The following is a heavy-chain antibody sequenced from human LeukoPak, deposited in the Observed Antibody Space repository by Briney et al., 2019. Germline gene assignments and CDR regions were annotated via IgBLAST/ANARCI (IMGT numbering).Heavy chain of an antibody. J-gene: IGHJ4*02. CDR1: GFTFSSYS. CDR2: IKSKTDGGTT. Sequence: GGSLRLSCAASGFTFSSYSMNWVRQAPGKGLEWVGRIKSKTDGGTTDYAARVKGRFTSQRDETKNTLYLQMNSLKTEDTAVYYCTTGKPKYYYGSGGSYPTFDYWGQGTLVTVSS. V-gene: IGHV3-15*01. CDR3: TTGKPKYYYGSGGSYPTFDY. D-gene: IGHD3-10*01.